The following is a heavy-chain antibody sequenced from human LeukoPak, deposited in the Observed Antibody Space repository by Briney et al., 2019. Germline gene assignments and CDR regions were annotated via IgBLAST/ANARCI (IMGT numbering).Heavy chain of an antibody. V-gene: IGHV3-7*01. Sequence: PGGSLKLSCAASRFTFSSYWMSWVRQAPGKGLEWVANIKQNGSEKYSVDSVKGRFTIFRDNAKNSLYLQMNSLRVEDTAVYYCARSGDTVTTRYYYMDVWGKGTTVSVSS. D-gene: IGHD4-17*01. CDR2: IKQNGSEK. CDR3: ARSGDTVTTRYYYMDV. CDR1: RFTFSSYW. J-gene: IGHJ6*03.